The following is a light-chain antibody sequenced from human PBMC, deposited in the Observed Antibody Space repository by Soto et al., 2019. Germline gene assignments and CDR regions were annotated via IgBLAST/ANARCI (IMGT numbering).Light chain of an antibody. V-gene: IGKV1-5*01. CDR2: DAS. J-gene: IGKJ2*01. CDR3: QHSNCY. Sequence: DMPMTQSPTTLSASVGDRVTITCRASQNIRSWLAWYQQKPGKAPKVLIYDASTLESGVPSRFSGSGFGTEFTLTISSLQPDDFATYDCQHSNCYFGQGTKWEIK. CDR1: QNIRSW.